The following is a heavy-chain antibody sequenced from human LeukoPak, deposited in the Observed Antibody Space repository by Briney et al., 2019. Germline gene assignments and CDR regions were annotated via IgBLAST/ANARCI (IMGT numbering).Heavy chain of an antibody. J-gene: IGHJ5*02. Sequence: ASVKVSCKASGGTFSSYAISWVRQASGQGLEWMGRIIPIFGTANYAQKFQGRVTITTDESTSTAYMELSSLRSEDTAVYYCARGTPTVTTSRFDPWGQGTLVTVSS. CDR1: GGTFSSYA. CDR3: ARGTPTVTTSRFDP. CDR2: IIPIFGTA. V-gene: IGHV1-69*05. D-gene: IGHD4-17*01.